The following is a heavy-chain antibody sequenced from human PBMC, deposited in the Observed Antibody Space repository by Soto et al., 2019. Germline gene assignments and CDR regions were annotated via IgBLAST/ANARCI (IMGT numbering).Heavy chain of an antibody. CDR2: IRSKAYGGTT. D-gene: IGHD1-26*01. CDR3: TRTYYRNAFDI. CDR1: GFTFGDYA. J-gene: IGHJ3*02. Sequence: GGSPRLSCTASGFTFGDYAMSWFRQAPGKGLEWVGFIRSKAYGGTTEYAASVKGRFTISRDDSKSIAYLQMNSLKTEDTAVYYCTRTYYRNAFDIWGQGTMVTVSS. V-gene: IGHV3-49*03.